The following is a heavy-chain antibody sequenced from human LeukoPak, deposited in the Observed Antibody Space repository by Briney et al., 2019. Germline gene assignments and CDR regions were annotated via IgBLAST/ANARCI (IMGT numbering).Heavy chain of an antibody. CDR3: AGGGRGSCPDY. J-gene: IGHJ4*02. V-gene: IGHV3-21*01. D-gene: IGHD2-15*01. CDR2: ISSSSSYI. CDR1: GFTFSSYS. Sequence: GGSLRLSCAASGFTFSSYSMNWVRQAPGRGLEWVSSISSSSSYIYYADSVKGRFTISRDNAKNSLYLQMNSLRAEDTAVYYCAGGGRGSCPDYWGQGTLVTVSS.